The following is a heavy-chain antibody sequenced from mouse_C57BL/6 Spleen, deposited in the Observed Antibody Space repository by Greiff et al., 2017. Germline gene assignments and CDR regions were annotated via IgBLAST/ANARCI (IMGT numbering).Heavy chain of an antibody. J-gene: IGHJ2*01. CDR3: ARGNWHFDY. CDR2: INPNNGGT. D-gene: IGHD4-1*01. CDR1: GYTFTDYS. Sequence: EVQLQQSGPELVKPGASVKISCKASGYTFTDYSLNWVKQSHGKSLEWIGDINPNNGGTSYNQKFKGKATLTVDKSSSTAYMELRSLTSEDSAVYYCARGNWHFDYWGQGTTLTVSS. V-gene: IGHV1-26*01.